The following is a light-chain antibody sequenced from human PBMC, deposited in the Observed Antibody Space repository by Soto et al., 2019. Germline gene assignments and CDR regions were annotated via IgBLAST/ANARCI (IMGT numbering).Light chain of an antibody. Sequence: EIVLTQSPATLSLSPGERATLSCRASQSVSSSLAWYQQKPGQAPTLLICDASKRATGIPARFSGSGSGTDFTLTISSLEPEDFAVYYCQQRSNWPPVYTFGPGTKLEIK. V-gene: IGKV3-11*01. CDR1: QSVSSS. CDR3: QQRSNWPPVYT. CDR2: DAS. J-gene: IGKJ2*01.